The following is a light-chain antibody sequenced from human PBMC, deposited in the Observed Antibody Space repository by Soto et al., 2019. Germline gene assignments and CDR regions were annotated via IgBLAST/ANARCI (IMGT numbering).Light chain of an antibody. J-gene: IGKJ4*01. CDR2: DIS. V-gene: IGKV1-33*01. CDR1: EDINRY. Sequence: DIQMTQSPSSLAASVVEGVTISCQASEDINRYLNWYQQKPGKAPRLLIYDISNLEVGVPSRFSGSGSGTDFTFTITSLQPEDVATYFCQQYGNVPLTFGGGTKVDI. CDR3: QQYGNVPLT.